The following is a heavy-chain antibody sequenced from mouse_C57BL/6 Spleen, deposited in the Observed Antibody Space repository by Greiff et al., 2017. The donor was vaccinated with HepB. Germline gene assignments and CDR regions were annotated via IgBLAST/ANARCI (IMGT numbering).Heavy chain of an antibody. Sequence: QVQLQQSGAELVRPGASVTLSCKASGYTFTDYEMHWVKQTPVHGLEWIGAIDPETGGTAYNQKFKGKAILTADKSSSTAYMELRSLTSEDSAVYYCTRSYSPYYYAMDYWGQGTSVTVSS. V-gene: IGHV1-15*01. CDR2: IDPETGGT. CDR3: TRSYSPYYYAMDY. J-gene: IGHJ4*01. CDR1: GYTFTDYE. D-gene: IGHD6-5*01.